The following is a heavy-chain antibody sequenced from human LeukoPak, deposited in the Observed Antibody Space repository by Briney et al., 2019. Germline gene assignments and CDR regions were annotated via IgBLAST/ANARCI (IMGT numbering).Heavy chain of an antibody. V-gene: IGHV5-51*01. Sequence: GESLEISCKDSPYYFINFWIGWVRQMPGKGLEWMGIIYPADSDTGYNPSFQGHVTISADRSASTAYLQWHSLKASDTAIYYCARGINDEYFQSWGQGTLVTVSS. J-gene: IGHJ1*01. CDR3: ARGINDEYFQS. D-gene: IGHD2/OR15-2a*01. CDR2: IYPADSDT. CDR1: PYYFINFW.